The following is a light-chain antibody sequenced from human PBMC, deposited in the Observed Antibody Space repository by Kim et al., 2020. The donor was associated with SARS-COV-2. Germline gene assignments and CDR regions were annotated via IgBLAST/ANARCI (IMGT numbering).Light chain of an antibody. CDR3: QQHGSSPLT. V-gene: IGKV3-20*01. J-gene: IGKJ4*01. Sequence: PGARATLSCRASRTIRRSTLAWYQQIVGQAPRLLIYGEFSRATGIPDRFRGSGSGTDFTLTISRLEPGDFAVYYCQQHGSSPLTFGGGTKV. CDR2: GEF. CDR1: RTIRRST.